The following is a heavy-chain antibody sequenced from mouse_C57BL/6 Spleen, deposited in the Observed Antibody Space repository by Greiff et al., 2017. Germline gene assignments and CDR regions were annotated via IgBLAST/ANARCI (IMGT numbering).Heavy chain of an antibody. CDR1: GFTFSSYG. CDR2: ISSGGSYT. V-gene: IGHV5-6*01. CDR3: ARQAYDGYAMAY. Sequence: EVQRVESGGDLVKPGGSLKLSCAASGFTFSSYGMSWVRQTPDKRLEWVATISSGGSYTYYPDSVKGRFTISRANAKNTLYLQMSSLKSEATAMYYCARQAYDGYAMAYWGQGTSVTVSS. D-gene: IGHD2-3*01. J-gene: IGHJ4*01.